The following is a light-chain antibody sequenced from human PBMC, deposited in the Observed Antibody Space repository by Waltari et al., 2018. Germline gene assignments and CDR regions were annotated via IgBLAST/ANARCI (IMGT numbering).Light chain of an antibody. Sequence: QPVLTQPPSGSGTPGQRVTISCSGGRSTIGSETVNWYKQLPGTAPKVLIYNDNQRPSGVPDRFSGSKSGTSASLAISGLQSEDEADYYCAAWDDSLHAWVFGGGTKLTVL. CDR1: RSTIGSET. CDR2: NDN. J-gene: IGLJ3*02. V-gene: IGLV1-44*01. CDR3: AAWDDSLHAWV.